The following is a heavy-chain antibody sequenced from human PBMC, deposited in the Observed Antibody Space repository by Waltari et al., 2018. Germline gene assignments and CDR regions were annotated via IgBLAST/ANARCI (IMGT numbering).Heavy chain of an antibody. V-gene: IGHV4-34*01. J-gene: IGHJ4*02. D-gene: IGHD5-18*01. CDR2: INNSGSA. Sequence: QVQLRQWSASPLKPSETLSLTSDFYGGSFSGSYWRWIRQDPGKGLEWIGEINNSGSANYNPSLKSRVTISVDTSKNQLSMKLTSVTAADTAVYYCATRFGSGIWGPGTVITVSS. CDR1: GGSFSGSY. CDR3: ATRFGSGI.